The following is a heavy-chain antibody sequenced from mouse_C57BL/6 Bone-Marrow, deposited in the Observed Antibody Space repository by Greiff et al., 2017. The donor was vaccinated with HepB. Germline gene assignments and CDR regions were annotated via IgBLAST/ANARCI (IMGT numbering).Heavy chain of an antibody. V-gene: IGHV5-4*01. CDR2: ISDGGSYT. Sequence: EVQVVESGGGLVKPGGSLKLSCAASGFTFSSYAMSWVRQTPEKRLEWVATISDGGSYTYYPDNVKGRFTISRDNAKNNLYLQMSHLKSEDTAMCYCARENDGYPWYFDVWGTGTTVTVSS. J-gene: IGHJ1*03. CDR3: ARENDGYPWYFDV. CDR1: GFTFSSYA. D-gene: IGHD2-3*01.